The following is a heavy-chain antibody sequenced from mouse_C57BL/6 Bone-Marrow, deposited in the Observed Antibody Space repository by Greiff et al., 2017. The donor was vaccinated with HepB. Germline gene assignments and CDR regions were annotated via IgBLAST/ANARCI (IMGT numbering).Heavy chain of an antibody. CDR1: GFTFSDYY. V-gene: IGHV5-12*01. Sequence: EVQLVESGGGLVQPGGSLKLSCAASGFTFSDYYMYWVRQTPEKRLEWVAYISNGGGSTYYPDTVKGRFTISRDNDKNTLYLQMSRLKSEDTAMYYCARQELGGGFAYWGQGTLVTVSA. J-gene: IGHJ3*01. D-gene: IGHD4-1*01. CDR2: ISNGGGST. CDR3: ARQELGGGFAY.